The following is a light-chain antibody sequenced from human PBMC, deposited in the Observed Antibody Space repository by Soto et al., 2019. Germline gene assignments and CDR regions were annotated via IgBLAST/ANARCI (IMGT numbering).Light chain of an antibody. V-gene: IGKV3-20*01. CDR2: GAS. J-gene: IGKJ1*01. Sequence: EVVMTQTPGTLTLSPGERATLSCSASASLSSSYLAWYQQKPGQAPRLLIYGASSRATGIPDRFSGSGSGTDFTLTISSLEPEDFAVYYCQQYGSSSWTFGQGTKVEIK. CDR3: QQYGSSSWT. CDR1: ASLSSSY.